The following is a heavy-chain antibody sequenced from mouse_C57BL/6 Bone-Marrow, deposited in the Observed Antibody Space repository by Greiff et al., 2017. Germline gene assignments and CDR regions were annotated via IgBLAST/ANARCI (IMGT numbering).Heavy chain of an antibody. Sequence: EVKLVESGEGLVKPGGSLKLSCAASGFTFSSYAMSWVRQTPEKRLEWVAYISSGGDYIYYADTVKGRFTISRDNARNTLYLQMSSLKSEDTAMYYCTRGQKNGRGYWYFDVWGTGTTVTVSS. D-gene: IGHD1-1*01. CDR1: GFTFSSYA. CDR3: TRGQKNGRGYWYFDV. CDR2: ISSGGDYI. J-gene: IGHJ1*03. V-gene: IGHV5-9-1*02.